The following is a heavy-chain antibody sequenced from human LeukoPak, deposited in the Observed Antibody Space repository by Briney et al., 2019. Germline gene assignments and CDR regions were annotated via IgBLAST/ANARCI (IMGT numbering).Heavy chain of an antibody. V-gene: IGHV3-33*01. Sequence: GRSLRLSCAASGFTFSSYGMLWVRQAPGKGLEWVAVIWYDGSNKYYADSVKGRFTTSRDNSKNTLYLQMNSLRAEDTAVYYCARGLQYNDAFDIWGQGTMVTVSS. J-gene: IGHJ3*02. CDR2: IWYDGSNK. CDR3: ARGLQYNDAFDI. D-gene: IGHD1-1*01. CDR1: GFTFSSYG.